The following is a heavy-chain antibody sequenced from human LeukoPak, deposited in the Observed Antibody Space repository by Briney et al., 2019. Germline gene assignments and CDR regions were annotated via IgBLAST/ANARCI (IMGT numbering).Heavy chain of an antibody. Sequence: ASVKVSCKASGYTFTSYYMHWVRQAPGQGLEWMGIINPSGGSTSYAQKFQGRVTMTRDTSTSTVYMELSSLRSEDTAVYCCARDTSGSYKEDWYFDLWGRGTLVTVSS. CDR2: INPSGGST. J-gene: IGHJ2*01. CDR1: GYTFTSYY. V-gene: IGHV1-46*01. CDR3: ARDTSGSYKEDWYFDL. D-gene: IGHD1-26*01.